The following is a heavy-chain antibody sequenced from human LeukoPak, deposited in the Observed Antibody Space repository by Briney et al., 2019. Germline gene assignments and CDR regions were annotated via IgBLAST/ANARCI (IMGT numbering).Heavy chain of an antibody. CDR1: GFAFSSYP. Sequence: GGSLRLSCAASGFAFSSYPMSWVRQAPGKGLEWVSAISGSGGTTYYADSVKGRFTTSRDNSKNTLYLQMNSLRAEDTAVYYCAKSPFAGYCSGGSCYQIDYWGQGTLVTVSS. CDR2: ISGSGGTT. D-gene: IGHD2-15*01. CDR3: AKSPFAGYCSGGSCYQIDY. J-gene: IGHJ4*02. V-gene: IGHV3-23*01.